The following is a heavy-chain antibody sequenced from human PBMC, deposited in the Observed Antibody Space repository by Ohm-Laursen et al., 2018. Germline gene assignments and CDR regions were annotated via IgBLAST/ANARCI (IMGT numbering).Heavy chain of an antibody. D-gene: IGHD3-22*01. Sequence: GSLRLSCTASGFTLRDHYMDWVRQAPGKGLEWVSSISSSSSYIYYADSVKGRFTISRDNAKNSLYLQMNSLRAEDTAVYYCARRVNYYDSSGYYDYWGQGTLVTVSS. CDR2: ISSSSSYI. J-gene: IGHJ4*02. CDR1: GFTLRDHY. V-gene: IGHV3-21*01. CDR3: ARRVNYYDSSGYYDY.